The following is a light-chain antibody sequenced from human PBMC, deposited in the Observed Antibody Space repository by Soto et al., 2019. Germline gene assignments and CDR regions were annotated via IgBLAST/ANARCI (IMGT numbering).Light chain of an antibody. Sequence: QSVLTQPPSASGTPGQRVTISCSGSSSNIGSNYVYWYQQLPGTAPKLLIYRNNQRPSGVPDRFSGSKSGTPASLAISGLRSEDEADYYCEAWDENLSGLEVFGTGTKVTVL. J-gene: IGLJ1*01. CDR1: SSNIGSNY. CDR3: EAWDENLSGLEV. CDR2: RNN. V-gene: IGLV1-47*01.